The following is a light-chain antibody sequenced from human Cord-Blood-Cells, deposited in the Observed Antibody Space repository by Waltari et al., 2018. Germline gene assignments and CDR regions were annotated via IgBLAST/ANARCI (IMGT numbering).Light chain of an antibody. J-gene: IGLJ3*02. CDR2: DVS. V-gene: IGLV2-11*01. Sequence: QSALTQPRSVSGSPGQSVTISCTGTSSDVGGYNYVSWYQQHPGKAPKLMIYDVSTRPSGVPDRFSGSKSGNTASLTISGLPAEDEADYYCCSYAGSYTWVFGGGTKLTVL. CDR1: SSDVGGYNY. CDR3: CSYAGSYTWV.